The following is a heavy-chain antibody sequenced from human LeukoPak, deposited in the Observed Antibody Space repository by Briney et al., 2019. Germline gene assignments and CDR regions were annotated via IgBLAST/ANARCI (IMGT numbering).Heavy chain of an antibody. CDR3: ARGLGLHYYGSGSSHRPLDY. J-gene: IGHJ4*02. V-gene: IGHV4-34*01. CDR2: INHSGST. CDR1: GGSFSGYY. D-gene: IGHD3-10*01. Sequence: PSETLSLTCAVYGGSFSGYYWSWIRQPPGKGLEWIGEINHSGSTNYNPCLKSRVTISVDTSKNQFSLKLSSVTAADTAVYYCARGLGLHYYGSGSSHRPLDYWGQGTLVTVSS.